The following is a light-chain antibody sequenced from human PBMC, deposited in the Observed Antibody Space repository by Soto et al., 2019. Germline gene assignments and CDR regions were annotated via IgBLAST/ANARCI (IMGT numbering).Light chain of an antibody. V-gene: IGKV1-12*01. CDR2: SSS. CDR3: QQANSFPLT. CDR1: QGISTW. Sequence: DTQMTQSPSFVSASVGDRVTIACRASQGISTWVVWYQQKPGAAPKLLIHSSSNLQSGVPSRFSGSGSGTDFTLTISSLQPEDFATYYCQQANSFPLTVGPGTKVDSK. J-gene: IGKJ3*01.